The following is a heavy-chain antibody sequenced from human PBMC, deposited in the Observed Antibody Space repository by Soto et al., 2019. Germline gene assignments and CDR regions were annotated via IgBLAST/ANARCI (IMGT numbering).Heavy chain of an antibody. CDR3: AKDQGYYGSGSSYYFDY. V-gene: IGHV3-30*18. CDR1: GFTFSSYG. D-gene: IGHD3-10*01. Sequence: QVQLVESGGGVVQPGRSLRLSCAASGFTFSSYGMHWVRQAPGKGLEWVAVISYDGSNKYYADSVKGRFTISRDNSKNTLYLQMNSLRAEDTAVYYCAKDQGYYGSGSSYYFDYWGQGTLVTVSS. CDR2: ISYDGSNK. J-gene: IGHJ4*02.